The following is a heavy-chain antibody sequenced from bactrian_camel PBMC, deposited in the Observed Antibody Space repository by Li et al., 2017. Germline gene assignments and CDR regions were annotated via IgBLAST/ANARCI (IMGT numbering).Heavy chain of an antibody. V-gene: IGHV3S40*01. J-gene: IGHJ4*01. CDR3: AADRSRPASCSLRLDLYDY. Sequence: DVQLVESGGGSVQTGESLRPSCAGSGYRYSTATMAWFRQAPGKEREGVAAIWPGDTRKYYADSVKGRFTISEDSAKNTVYLQMNSLKPEDTAMYYCAADRSRPASCSLRLDLYDYWGQGTQVTVS. CDR1: GYRYSTAT. CDR2: IWPGDTRK. D-gene: IGHD1*01.